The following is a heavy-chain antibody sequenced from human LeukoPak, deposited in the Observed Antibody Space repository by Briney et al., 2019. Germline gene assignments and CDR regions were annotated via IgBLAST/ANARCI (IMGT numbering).Heavy chain of an antibody. CDR1: GYRFTSYW. CDR2: IYPGDSDT. CDR3: ARQPSTVTTIRSGLDY. V-gene: IGHV5-51*01. Sequence: GESLKISCKGFGYRFTSYWIGWVRQMPGKGLEWMGIIYPGDSDTRYSPSFQGQVTISADKSISTAYLQWSSLKASDTAMYYCARQPSTVTTIRSGLDYWGQGTLVTVSS. D-gene: IGHD4-17*01. J-gene: IGHJ4*02.